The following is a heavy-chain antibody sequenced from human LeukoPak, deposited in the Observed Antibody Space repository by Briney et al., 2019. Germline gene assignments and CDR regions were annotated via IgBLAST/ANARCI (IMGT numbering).Heavy chain of an antibody. D-gene: IGHD2-15*01. J-gene: IGHJ5*02. CDR3: VRGSGRDGYH. Sequence: GASVKVSCKVSGDTLSELSIHWVRQAPGKGLEWMGGSDLEDAETIYTQKFQDRVTITEGTSTDTAYMELSSLRSEDTAVYYCVRGSGRDGYHWGQGTLVTVSS. V-gene: IGHV1-24*01. CDR2: SDLEDAET. CDR1: GDTLSELS.